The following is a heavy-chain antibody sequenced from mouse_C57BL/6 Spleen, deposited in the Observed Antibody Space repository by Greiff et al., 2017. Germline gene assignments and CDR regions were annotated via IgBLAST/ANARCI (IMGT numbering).Heavy chain of an antibody. CDR1: GFTFSSYA. D-gene: IGHD2-4*01. CDR3: ARERLPLYAMDY. Sequence: EVKLMESGGGLVKPGGSLKLSCAASGFTFSSYAMSWVRQTPEKRLEWVATISDGGSYTYYPDNVKGRLTISRDNAKNNLYLQMSHLKSEDTAMYYCARERLPLYAMDYWGQGTSVTVSS. J-gene: IGHJ4*01. CDR2: ISDGGSYT. V-gene: IGHV5-4*01.